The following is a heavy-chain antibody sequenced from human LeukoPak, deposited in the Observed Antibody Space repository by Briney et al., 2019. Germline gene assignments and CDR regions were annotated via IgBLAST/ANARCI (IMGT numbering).Heavy chain of an antibody. CDR2: INGESTFK. V-gene: IGHV3-21*01. CDR3: AKYQTGTWTSYDSSDI. D-gene: IGHD1-7*01. CDR1: GFTFSSYA. J-gene: IGHJ3*02. Sequence: GGSLRLSCAASGFTFSSYAMSWVRQAPGKGLEWVSSINGESTFKVYADSVKGRFTISRDNAKNSLYLQMDSLRAEDTAVYYCAKYQTGTWTSYDSSDIWGQGTLVTVSS.